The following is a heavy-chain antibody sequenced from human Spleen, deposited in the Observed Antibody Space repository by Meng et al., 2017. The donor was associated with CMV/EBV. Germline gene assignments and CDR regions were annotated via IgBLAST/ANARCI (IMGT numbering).Heavy chain of an antibody. D-gene: IGHD3-22*01. CDR1: GGSISSYY. CDR2: IYTSGST. J-gene: IGHJ5*02. V-gene: IGHV4-4*07. Sequence: QGRLEESGPGLVKPSEALSLPCTVSGGSISSYYWSWIRQPAGKGLEWIGRIYTSGSTNYNPSLKSRVTMSVDTSKNQFSLKLSSVTAADTAVYYCARVYDSSGYYPNWFDPWGQGTLVTVSS. CDR3: ARVYDSSGYYPNWFDP.